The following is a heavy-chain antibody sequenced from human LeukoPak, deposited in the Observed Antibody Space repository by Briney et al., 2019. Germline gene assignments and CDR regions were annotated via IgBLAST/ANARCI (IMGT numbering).Heavy chain of an antibody. CDR1: GYTFTGYY. V-gene: IGHV1-8*02. J-gene: IGHJ6*02. Sequence: ASVKVSCKASGYTFTGYYMHWVRQAPGQGLEWMGLINPNSGNTGYAQKFQGRVTMTRNTSISTAYMELSSLRSEDTAVYYCASQPLGYCSSTSCLLYGMNVWGQGTTVTVSS. CDR2: INPNSGNT. D-gene: IGHD2-2*01. CDR3: ASQPLGYCSSTSCLLYGMNV.